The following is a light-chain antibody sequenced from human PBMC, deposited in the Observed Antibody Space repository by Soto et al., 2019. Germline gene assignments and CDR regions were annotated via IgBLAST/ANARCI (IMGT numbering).Light chain of an antibody. V-gene: IGLV2-14*01. Sequence: QSVLTQPASVSGSPGQSITISCTGTSSDVGGSNYVSWYQQHPGKTPKLMIFDVSNRPSGVSNRFSGSKSGNTASLTISGLQAEDEADYYCSSHTSSSNLVFGGGTKLTVL. CDR1: SSDVGGSNY. J-gene: IGLJ2*01. CDR3: SSHTSSSNLV. CDR2: DVS.